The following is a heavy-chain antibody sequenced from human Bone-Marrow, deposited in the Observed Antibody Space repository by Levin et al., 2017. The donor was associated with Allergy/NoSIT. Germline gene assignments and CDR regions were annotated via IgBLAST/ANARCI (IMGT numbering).Heavy chain of an antibody. CDR2: IKQDGSEK. J-gene: IGHJ4*02. D-gene: IGHD6-19*01. CDR3: ARTRGYSSGWYGNLDY. CDR1: GFTFSSYW. Sequence: GESLKISCAASGFTFSSYWMSWVRQAPGKGLEWVANIKQDGSEKYYVDSVKGRFTISRDNAKNSLYLQMNSLRAEDTAVYYCARTRGYSSGWYGNLDYWGQGTLVTVSS. V-gene: IGHV3-7*04.